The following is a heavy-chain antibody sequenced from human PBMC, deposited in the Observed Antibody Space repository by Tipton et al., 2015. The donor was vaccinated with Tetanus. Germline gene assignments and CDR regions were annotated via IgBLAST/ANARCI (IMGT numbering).Heavy chain of an antibody. CDR1: GFTSESHY. J-gene: IGHJ6*02. V-gene: IGHV3-74*01. D-gene: IGHD1-1*01. CDR2: INPDGRRT. Sequence: SLRLSCAASGFTSESHYMHWVRQTPGKGLLWISRINPDGRRTNYADSVKGRFTISRDNAKNTVYLQMNSLRAEDTAVYFCARRSLTNYGLDGWGQGTPVTVSS. CDR3: ARRSLTNYGLDG.